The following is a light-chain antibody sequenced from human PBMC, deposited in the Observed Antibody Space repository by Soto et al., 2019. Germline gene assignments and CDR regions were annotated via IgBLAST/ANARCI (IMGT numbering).Light chain of an antibody. Sequence: DSQMTQYPSSLSASVGDRVTITCRASQSISNWLAWYQQKPGKAPKLLIYDASTLESGVPSRFSGGGFGTDFTLTISSLQPDDFATYYCQQYSSYSTFGQGTKVEMK. J-gene: IGKJ1*01. V-gene: IGKV1-5*01. CDR2: DAS. CDR3: QQYSSYST. CDR1: QSISNW.